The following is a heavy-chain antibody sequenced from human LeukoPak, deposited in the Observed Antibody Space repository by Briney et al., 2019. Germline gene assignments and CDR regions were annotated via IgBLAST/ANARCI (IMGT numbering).Heavy chain of an antibody. V-gene: IGHV4-39*01. CDR3: ARRTYGRYYFAY. Sequence: PSETLSLTCTVSGDSISSSSYYWNWIRQPPGKGLEWIGSIYYSGTIYYNPSLKSRVTISVDTSKNQFSLKLSSVTAADTAVYYCARRTYGRYYFAYWGQGSLVTVSS. J-gene: IGHJ4*02. CDR2: IYYSGTI. D-gene: IGHD3-10*01. CDR1: GDSISSSSYY.